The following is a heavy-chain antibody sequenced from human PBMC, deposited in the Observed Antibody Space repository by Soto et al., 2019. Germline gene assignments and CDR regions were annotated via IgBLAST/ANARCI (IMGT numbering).Heavy chain of an antibody. CDR3: AKRWDLDYYDSSGSDYYFDY. CDR2: ISGSGGST. D-gene: IGHD3-22*01. V-gene: IGHV3-23*01. Sequence: GFLRLSCAASGSTFSSYAMSWVRRAPGKGLEWVSAISGSGGSTYYADSVKGRFTISRDNSKNTLYLQMNSLRAEDTAVYYCAKRWDLDYYDSSGSDYYFDYWGQGTLVTVSS. J-gene: IGHJ4*02. CDR1: GSTFSSYA.